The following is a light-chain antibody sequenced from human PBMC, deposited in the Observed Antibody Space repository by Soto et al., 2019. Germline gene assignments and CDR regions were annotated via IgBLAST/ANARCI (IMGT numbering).Light chain of an antibody. V-gene: IGKV3-11*01. CDR1: QSVSSY. J-gene: IGKJ5*01. CDR3: QQYGKLPIT. Sequence: EIVLTQSPATLSLSPGERATLSCRASQSVSSYLAWYQQKPGQAPRLLIYDASNRATGIPDRFSGSGSGTDFTLTISSLEPEDFAVYYCQQYGKLPITFGQGNDWRL. CDR2: DAS.